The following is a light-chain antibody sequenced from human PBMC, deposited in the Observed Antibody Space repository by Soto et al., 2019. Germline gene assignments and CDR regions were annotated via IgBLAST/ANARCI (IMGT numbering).Light chain of an antibody. CDR1: SSSIGAGYA. J-gene: IGLJ3*02. V-gene: IGLV1-40*01. Sequence: QSVLTQPPSVSGAPGQRVTISCTGRSSSIGAGYAVYWYQQLPGTAPKLLIYGNSNRPSGVPDRFSGSKSGTSASLAITGLRSEDEADYYCAAWDDSLSGWVFGGGTKVTVL. CDR2: GNS. CDR3: AAWDDSLSGWV.